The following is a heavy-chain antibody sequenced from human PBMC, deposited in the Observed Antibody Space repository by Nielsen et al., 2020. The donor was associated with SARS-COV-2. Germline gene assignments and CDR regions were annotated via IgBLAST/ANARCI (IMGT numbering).Heavy chain of an antibody. Sequence: SETLSLTCAVSGGSISSGGYSWSWIRQPPGKGLEWIGYIYHSGRTYYNPSLKSRVTISVDRSKNQFSLKLSSVTAADTAVYYCARGGRNTFGGADDAFDIWGQGTMVTVSS. CDR1: GGSISSGGYS. CDR2: IYHSGRT. CDR3: ARGGRNTFGGADDAFDI. J-gene: IGHJ3*02. V-gene: IGHV4-30-2*01. D-gene: IGHD3-16*01.